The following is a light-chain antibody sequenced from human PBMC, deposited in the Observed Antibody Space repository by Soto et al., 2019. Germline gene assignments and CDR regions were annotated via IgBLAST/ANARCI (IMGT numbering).Light chain of an antibody. V-gene: IGKV3-20*01. CDR2: GAS. J-gene: IGKJ2*01. Sequence: EIVLTQSPGTLSLSPGERATLSCRASQSVSSSYLAWYQQKPGQAPRLLIYGASSRATGIPDRFSGSGSGTDFTLTSSRLEHEDFALYYCQQYGSSHTFGQGTKLEIK. CDR3: QQYGSSHT. CDR1: QSVSSSY.